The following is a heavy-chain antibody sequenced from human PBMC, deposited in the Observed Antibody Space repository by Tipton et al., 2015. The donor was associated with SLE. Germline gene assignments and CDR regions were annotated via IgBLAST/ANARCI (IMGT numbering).Heavy chain of an antibody. V-gene: IGHV4-34*01. CDR2: INHRGSA. CDR1: GGSFSGHH. CDR3: VGENSGWYPATY. Sequence: TLSLTCAVYGGSFSGHHWSWVRQPPGQGLGWIGEINHRGSANYHPSLKSRVTISIDTSTNQFSLKLSSVTAADTAIYYCVGENSGWYPATYWGQGTLVTVSP. D-gene: IGHD6-19*01. J-gene: IGHJ4*02.